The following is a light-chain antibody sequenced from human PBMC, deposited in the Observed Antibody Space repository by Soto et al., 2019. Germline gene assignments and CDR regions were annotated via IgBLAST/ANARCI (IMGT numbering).Light chain of an antibody. Sequence: EIVLTQSPATLSLSPCERATLSSRASQSVSSNLAWYQQKPGQAPRLLIYGASTRATGIPARFSGSGSGTEFTLTISSLQSEDFAVYYCQQYNNWPQTFGQGTK. CDR3: QQYNNWPQT. V-gene: IGKV3-15*01. CDR2: GAS. J-gene: IGKJ1*01. CDR1: QSVSSN.